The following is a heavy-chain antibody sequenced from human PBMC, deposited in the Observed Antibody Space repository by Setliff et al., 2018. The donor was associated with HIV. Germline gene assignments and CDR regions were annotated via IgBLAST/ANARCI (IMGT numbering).Heavy chain of an antibody. Sequence: PSETLSLTCTVSGGSISSGTYYWSWIRQPAGKGLEWIGHIYTSGSTNYSPSLQSRVTMSVETSKNQFSLKLSSVTAADTAVYYCARCMFSLRSRHIIYYMDVWGKGTTVTVSS. V-gene: IGHV4-61*09. CDR3: ARCMFSLRSRHIIYYMDV. CDR1: GGSISSGTYY. D-gene: IGHD2-8*01. J-gene: IGHJ6*03. CDR2: IYTSGST.